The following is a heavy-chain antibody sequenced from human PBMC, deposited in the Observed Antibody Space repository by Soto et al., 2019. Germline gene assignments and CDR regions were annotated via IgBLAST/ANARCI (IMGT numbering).Heavy chain of an antibody. CDR1: GGTFSSYP. J-gene: IGHJ5*02. CDR3: VKEGTAGGWLDP. Sequence: SVKVSCKASGGTFSSYPISWVRQAPGQGLEWMGEIVPVFTSANYAQKFRGRVTITADESSTTAYMELSSLTSEDTARYYCVKEGTAGGWLDPWGQGTLVTVSS. V-gene: IGHV1-69*13. CDR2: IVPVFTSA. D-gene: IGHD6-25*01.